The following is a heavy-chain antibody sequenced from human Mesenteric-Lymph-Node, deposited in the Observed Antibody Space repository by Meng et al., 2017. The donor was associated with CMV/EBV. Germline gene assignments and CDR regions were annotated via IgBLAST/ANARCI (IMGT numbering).Heavy chain of an antibody. CDR2: IRYDGSNK. CDR3: ARVTYDFWSGPRAFDI. Sequence: GGSLRLSCAASGFTFSSYGMHWVRQAPGKGLEWVAFIRYDGSNKYYADSVKGRFTISRDNANNSLYLQMNSLRAEDTATYYCARVTYDFWSGPRAFDIWGQGTMVTVSS. J-gene: IGHJ3*02. V-gene: IGHV3-30*02. CDR1: GFTFSSYG. D-gene: IGHD3-3*01.